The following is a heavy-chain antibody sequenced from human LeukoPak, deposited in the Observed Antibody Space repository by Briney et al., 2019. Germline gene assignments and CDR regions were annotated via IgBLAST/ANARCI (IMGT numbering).Heavy chain of an antibody. CDR3: ARWEWELLFFDY. CDR1: GYTFTGYY. CDR2: INPNSGGT. D-gene: IGHD1-26*01. Sequence: ASVQVSCKASGYTFTGYYMHWVRQAPGQGLEWMGWINPNSGGTNYAQKFQGRVTMSRDRSMSTAYMELSRLRSDDTAVYYCARWEWELLFFDYWGQGTLVTVSS. V-gene: IGHV1-2*02. J-gene: IGHJ4*02.